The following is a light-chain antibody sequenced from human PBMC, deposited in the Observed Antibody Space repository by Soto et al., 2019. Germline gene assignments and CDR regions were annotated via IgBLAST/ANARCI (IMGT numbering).Light chain of an antibody. V-gene: IGKV1-6*01. CDR3: LQDYNYPWT. CDR2: GTS. Sequence: AIQMTQSPSSLSASVGDRVTITCRASQGIRNDLGWFQQKPGKAPKLLIYGTSTLQSGVPSRFSGSGFGTDFTLTISSLQPEDFATYYCLQDYNYPWTFGQGTKVEIK. CDR1: QGIRND. J-gene: IGKJ1*01.